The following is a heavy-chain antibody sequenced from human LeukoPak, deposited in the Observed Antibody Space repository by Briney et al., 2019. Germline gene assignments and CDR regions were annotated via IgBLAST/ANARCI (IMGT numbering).Heavy chain of an antibody. CDR2: IYYSGST. J-gene: IGHJ4*02. Sequence: SETLSLTCTVSGGSISSSSYYWGWIRQPPGKGLEWIGSIYYSGSTYYNPSLKSRVTISVDTSKNQFSLKLSSVTAADTAVYYCARGVYGSYPNPHDYWGQGTLVTVSS. CDR1: GGSISSSSYY. D-gene: IGHD1-26*01. CDR3: ARGVYGSYPNPHDY. V-gene: IGHV4-39*01.